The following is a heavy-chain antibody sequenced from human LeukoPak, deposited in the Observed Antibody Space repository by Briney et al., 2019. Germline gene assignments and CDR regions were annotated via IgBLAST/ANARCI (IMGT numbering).Heavy chain of an antibody. D-gene: IGHD5-18*01. CDR3: AREVISYGNFDY. CDR2: ISFDGGNK. CDR1: GFTFSSHG. Sequence: GGSLRLSCAASGFTFSSHGMHWVRQAPGKGLEWVAVISFDGGNKYYADSVKGRFTISRDNSKNTLYLQLNSLRAEDTAVYYCAREVISYGNFDYWGQGTLVTVSS. V-gene: IGHV3-30*03. J-gene: IGHJ4*02.